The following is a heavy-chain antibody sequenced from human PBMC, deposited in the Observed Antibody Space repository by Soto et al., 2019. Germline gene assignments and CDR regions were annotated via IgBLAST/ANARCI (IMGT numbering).Heavy chain of an antibody. V-gene: IGHV1-69*13. J-gene: IGHJ4*02. CDR1: GGTFSTYA. CDR2: IIPIYGTA. D-gene: IGHD3-10*01. CDR3: ATIFYGSGRAFDY. Sequence: ASVKVSCKASGGTFSTYAISWVRQAPGQGLEWMGGIIPIYGTANYAQKFQGRVTMTADESTSTVYMELSSLRSDDTAVYYCATIFYGSGRAFDYWGQGTLVTVSS.